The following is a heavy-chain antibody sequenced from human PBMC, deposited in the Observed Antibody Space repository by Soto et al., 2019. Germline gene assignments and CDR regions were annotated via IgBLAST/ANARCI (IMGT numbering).Heavy chain of an antibody. CDR1: GYSFTSYW. J-gene: IGHJ6*02. CDR2: IDPSDSYT. Sequence: RGESLKISCKGSGYSFTSYWISWVRQMPGKGLEWMGRIDPSDSYTNYSPSFQGHVTISADKSISTAYLQWSSLKASDTAMYYCARLNSAVARYYYDMDVWGQGTTVTVSS. CDR3: ARLNSAVARYYYDMDV. V-gene: IGHV5-10-1*01. D-gene: IGHD6-19*01.